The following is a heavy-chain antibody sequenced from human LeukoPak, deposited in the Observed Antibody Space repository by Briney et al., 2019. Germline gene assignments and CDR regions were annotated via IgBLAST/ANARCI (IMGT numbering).Heavy chain of an antibody. CDR3: ARDFETGGYYYYGMDV. Sequence: PSETLSLTCTVSGGSISCGDYYWSWVRQAPGKGLEWVSVIYSGGRTYYADAVKGRFTMSRDNSKNTVYLQMNSLTAEDTAVYYCARDFETGGYYYYGMDVWGQGTTVTVSS. CDR1: GGSISCGDYY. V-gene: IGHV3-53*01. J-gene: IGHJ6*02. D-gene: IGHD3-10*01. CDR2: IYSGGRT.